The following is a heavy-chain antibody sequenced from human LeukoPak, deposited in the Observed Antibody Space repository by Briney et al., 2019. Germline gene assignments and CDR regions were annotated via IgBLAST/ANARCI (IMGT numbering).Heavy chain of an antibody. CDR1: GYGFTRYW. D-gene: IGHD6-19*01. V-gene: IGHV5-51*01. Sequence: GESLEISCQGSGYGFTRYWIGWVRPMPGKGLEWMGIIYPGDSDTRYSPSFQGQVTISADKSISTAYLQWSSLKASDTAMYYCARHTGLEQWLPLGYWGQGTLVTVSS. CDR2: IYPGDSDT. J-gene: IGHJ4*02. CDR3: ARHTGLEQWLPLGY.